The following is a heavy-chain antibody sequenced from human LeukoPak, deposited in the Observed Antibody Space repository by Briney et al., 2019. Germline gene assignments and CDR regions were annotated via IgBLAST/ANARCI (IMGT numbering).Heavy chain of an antibody. CDR1: GYTFTDYY. CDR2: INPNSGGT. Sequence: GASVKVSCKASGYTFTDYYMHWVRQAPGQGLEWMGWINPNSGGTNYAQKFQGRVTMTRDTSISTAYMELSRLRSDDTAVYYCARDSLAVAGPYYYGMDVWGQGTTVTVSS. V-gene: IGHV1-2*02. CDR3: ARDSLAVAGPYYYGMDV. D-gene: IGHD6-19*01. J-gene: IGHJ6*02.